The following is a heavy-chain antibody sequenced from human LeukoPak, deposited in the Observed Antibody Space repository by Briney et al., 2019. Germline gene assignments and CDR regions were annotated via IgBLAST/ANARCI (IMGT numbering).Heavy chain of an antibody. Sequence: SVKVSCKASGGTFSSYAISWVRQAPGQGLEWMGGIIPIFGTANYAQRFQGRVTITADESTSTAYMEVSSLRAEDTAVYYCAIPRDHYYDSRRLQKRGAFDVWGQGTMVTVSS. CDR1: GGTFSSYA. CDR3: AIPRDHYYDSRRLQKRGAFDV. V-gene: IGHV1-69*13. D-gene: IGHD3-22*01. J-gene: IGHJ3*01. CDR2: IIPIFGTA.